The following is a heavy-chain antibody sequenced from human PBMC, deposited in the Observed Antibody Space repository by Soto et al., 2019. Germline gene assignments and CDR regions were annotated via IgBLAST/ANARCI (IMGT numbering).Heavy chain of an antibody. V-gene: IGHV4-31*03. Sequence: SETLSLTCTVSGGSISSDDFYWSWIRQHPGKGLEWIGYIYYSGNTYYNPSLKSRVTILVDTSKNQFSLKLSSVTAADTAVYYCANYPTTVTSDYWGQGTLVTVSS. CDR1: GGSISSDDFY. CDR3: ANYPTTVTSDY. D-gene: IGHD4-17*01. J-gene: IGHJ4*02. CDR2: IYYSGNT.